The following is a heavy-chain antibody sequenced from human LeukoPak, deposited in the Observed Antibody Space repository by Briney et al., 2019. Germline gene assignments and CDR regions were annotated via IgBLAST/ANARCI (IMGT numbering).Heavy chain of an antibody. Sequence: GGSLRLSCAASELSFKTYSMNWLRQSPGKGLEWVASISLAGTYIDYADSVKGRFTISRVNGNNSLFLEMTSLRADDTAVYYCARGFCSGGTCYRITGTFDVWGHGTMVSVSS. J-gene: IGHJ3*01. V-gene: IGHV3-21*01. D-gene: IGHD2-15*01. CDR3: ARGFCSGGTCYRITGTFDV. CDR2: ISLAGTYI. CDR1: ELSFKTYS.